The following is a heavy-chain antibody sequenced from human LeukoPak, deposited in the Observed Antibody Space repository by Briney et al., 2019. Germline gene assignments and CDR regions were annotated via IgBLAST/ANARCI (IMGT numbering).Heavy chain of an antibody. V-gene: IGHV1-24*01. CDR1: GYTLTELS. J-gene: IGHJ4*02. CDR2: FDPEDGET. D-gene: IGHD3-10*01. CDR3: ATPPWFGGIRLDY. Sequence: GASVKDSCKVSGYTLTELSMHWVRQAPGKGLEWMGGFDPEDGETIYAQKFQSRVTMTEDTSTDTAYMELSSLRSEDTAVYYCATPPWFGGIRLDYWGQGTLVTVSS.